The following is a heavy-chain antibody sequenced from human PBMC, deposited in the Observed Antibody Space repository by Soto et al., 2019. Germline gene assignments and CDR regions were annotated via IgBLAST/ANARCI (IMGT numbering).Heavy chain of an antibody. J-gene: IGHJ4*02. CDR3: ARDLAAAGPLDY. D-gene: IGHD6-13*01. CDR2: ISAYNGNT. Sequence: QVQLVQSGAEVKKPGASVKISCKTSGYTFTSYAISWVRQAPGQGLEWMGWISAYNGNTHYAQKLQGRVTMTTDTSTSTAYMELRSLRSDDTAVYYCARDLAAAGPLDYWGQGTLVTVSS. CDR1: GYTFTSYA. V-gene: IGHV1-18*01.